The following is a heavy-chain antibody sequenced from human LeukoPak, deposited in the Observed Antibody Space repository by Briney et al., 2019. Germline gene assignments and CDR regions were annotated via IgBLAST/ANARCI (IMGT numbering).Heavy chain of an antibody. Sequence: SETLSLTCAVYGGSFSGYYWSWIRQPPGKGLEWIGEINHSGSTNYNPSLKSRVTISVDTSKNQFSLKLSSVTAADTAVYYCARPPTAMAYYHYYYMDVWGKGTTVTVSS. CDR1: GGSFSGYY. V-gene: IGHV4-34*01. CDR2: INHSGST. CDR3: ARPPTAMAYYHYYYMDV. D-gene: IGHD5-18*01. J-gene: IGHJ6*03.